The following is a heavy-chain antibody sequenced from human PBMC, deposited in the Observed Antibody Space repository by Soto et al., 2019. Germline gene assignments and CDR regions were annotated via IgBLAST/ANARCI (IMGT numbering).Heavy chain of an antibody. CDR3: ARALGGWPDY. CDR1: GYTFTSYA. CDR2: INAGDGNT. V-gene: IGHV1-3*01. J-gene: IGHJ4*02. D-gene: IGHD2-15*01. Sequence: QVQLVQSGAEVKKPGASVKVSCKASGYTFTSYAMHWVRHAPGQRLEGMGWINAGDGNTKYSQKFQGRVTITRYTSASTAYMELSSLSSEDTAVYYCARALGGWPDYWGQGTLVTVSS.